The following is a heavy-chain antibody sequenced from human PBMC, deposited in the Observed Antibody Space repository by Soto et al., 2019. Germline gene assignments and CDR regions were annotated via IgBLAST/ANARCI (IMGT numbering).Heavy chain of an antibody. D-gene: IGHD2-2*01. CDR3: ARVSYCSSTSCLGSGMDV. CDR1: GGSFSGYY. Sequence: QVQLQQWGAGLLKPSETLSLTCAVYGGSFSGYYWSWIRQPPGKGLEWIGEINHSGSTNYNPSLKSRVTISVDTSKNQVSLKLSSVTAADTAVYYCARVSYCSSTSCLGSGMDVWGQGTTVTVSS. V-gene: IGHV4-34*01. CDR2: INHSGST. J-gene: IGHJ6*02.